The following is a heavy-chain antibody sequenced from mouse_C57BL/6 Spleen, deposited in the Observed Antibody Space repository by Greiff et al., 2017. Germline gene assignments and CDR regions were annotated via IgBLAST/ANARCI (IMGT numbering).Heavy chain of an antibody. CDR3: ARSGGYDGAGFAY. V-gene: IGHV1-80*01. CDR2: IYPGDGDT. CDR1: GYAFSSYW. J-gene: IGHJ3*01. Sequence: VQLQQSGAELVKPGASVKISCKASGYAFSSYWMNWVKQRPGKGLEWIGQIYPGDGDTNYNGKFKGKATLTADKSSSTAYMQRSSLTSEDSAVYFCARSGGYDGAGFAYWGQGTLVTVSA. D-gene: IGHD2-2*01.